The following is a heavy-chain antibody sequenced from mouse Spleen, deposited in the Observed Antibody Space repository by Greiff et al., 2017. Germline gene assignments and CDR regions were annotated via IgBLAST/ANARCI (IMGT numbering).Heavy chain of an antibody. CDR2: IYPGSGST. J-gene: IGHJ3*01. Sequence: QVQLKQPGAELVKPGASVKMSCKASGYTFTSYWITWVKQRPGQGLEWIGDIYPGSGSTNYNEKFKSKATLTVDTSSSTAYMQLSSLTSEDSAVYYCARGGSITTATFAYWGQGTLVTVSA. D-gene: IGHD1-2*01. CDR3: ARGGSITTATFAY. CDR1: GYTFTSYW. V-gene: IGHV1-55*01.